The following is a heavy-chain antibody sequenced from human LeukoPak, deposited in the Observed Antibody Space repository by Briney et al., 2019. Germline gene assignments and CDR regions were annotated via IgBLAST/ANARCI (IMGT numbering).Heavy chain of an antibody. CDR2: ISGSGDNT. V-gene: IGHV3-23*01. CDR1: GFTFSNYA. Sequence: GGSLRLSCAASGFTFSNYAMSWVRQAPGKGLEWVSAISGSGDNTYYADSVKGRFTVSRDNSKNTLYVQMKSLRAEDTAVYYCARRSGIAVAGAFDYWGQGTLVTVSS. J-gene: IGHJ4*02. D-gene: IGHD6-19*01. CDR3: ARRSGIAVAGAFDY.